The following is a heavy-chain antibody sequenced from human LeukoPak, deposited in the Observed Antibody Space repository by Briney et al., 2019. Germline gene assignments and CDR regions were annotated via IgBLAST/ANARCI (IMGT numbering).Heavy chain of an antibody. V-gene: IGHV3-23*01. J-gene: IGHJ4*02. Sequence: PGGSPRLSCADSGFSFSSYAMTWVRQAPGKGLEWVSSISGSGGGSYYADSVKGRFTISRDNSKNTLYLQMDTLRAEDTAVYFCAKHGQVAAYTGLDYWGQGTLVTVSS. CDR3: AKHGQVAAYTGLDY. CDR1: GFSFSSYA. D-gene: IGHD3-16*01. CDR2: ISGSGGGS.